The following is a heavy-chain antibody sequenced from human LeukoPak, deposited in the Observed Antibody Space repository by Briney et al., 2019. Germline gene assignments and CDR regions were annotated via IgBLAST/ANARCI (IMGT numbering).Heavy chain of an antibody. Sequence: ASVKVSCKASGYTFTSYGISWVRQAPGQGLEWMGWISAYNGNTNYAQKLPGRVTMTTGTSTSTAYMELRSLRSDDTAVYYCARDRTSGYDRDFDFWGQGTLVTVSS. CDR1: GYTFTSYG. V-gene: IGHV1-18*01. CDR3: ARDRTSGYDRDFDF. J-gene: IGHJ4*02. CDR2: ISAYNGNT. D-gene: IGHD5-12*01.